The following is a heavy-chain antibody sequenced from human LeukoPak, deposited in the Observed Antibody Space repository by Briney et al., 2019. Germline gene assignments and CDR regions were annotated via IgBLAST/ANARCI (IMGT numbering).Heavy chain of an antibody. CDR1: GFTFSSYE. Sequence: GGSLRLSCAASGFTFSSYEMNWARQAPGKGLEWVSYISSSGSTIYYADSVKGRFTISRDNAKNSLYLQMNSLRAEDTAVYYCARDRRTYCTSTSCYYYYGMDVWGQGTTVTVSS. CDR3: ARDRRTYCTSTSCYYYYGMDV. V-gene: IGHV3-48*03. CDR2: ISSSGSTI. J-gene: IGHJ6*02. D-gene: IGHD2-2*01.